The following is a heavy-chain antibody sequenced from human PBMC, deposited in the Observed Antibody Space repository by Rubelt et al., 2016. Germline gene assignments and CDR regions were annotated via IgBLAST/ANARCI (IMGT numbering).Heavy chain of an antibody. J-gene: IGHJ4*02. CDR3: AMGWLQSPGSYLRY. CDR1: GFTFNQNW. D-gene: IGHD5-24*01. CDR2: IKSDGSEK. Sequence: EVQLVDSGGAVVQPGGSLRLSCAASGFTFNQNWMSWVRQAPGKGLEWVADIKSDGSEKYYVDTGKGGVTISRDDPKNSVYLQMDGLRTEDTAVYYCAMGWLQSPGSYLRYWGQGTLVTVSS. V-gene: IGHV3-7*05.